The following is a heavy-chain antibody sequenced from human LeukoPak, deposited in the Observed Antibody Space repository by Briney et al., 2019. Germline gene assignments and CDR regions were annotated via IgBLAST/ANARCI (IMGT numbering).Heavy chain of an antibody. V-gene: IGHV3-74*01. J-gene: IGHJ3*02. CDR2: INSHGSST. CDR1: GFTFSSYW. Sequence: PVGSLRLSCAASGFTFSSYWMHWVRQAPGKGLVWVSRINSHGSSTIYADSVKGRFTISRDNAKNTLYLQMNSLRAEDTAVYYCTRDGGYNAFDIWGQGTMVTVSS. D-gene: IGHD5-12*01. CDR3: TRDGGYNAFDI.